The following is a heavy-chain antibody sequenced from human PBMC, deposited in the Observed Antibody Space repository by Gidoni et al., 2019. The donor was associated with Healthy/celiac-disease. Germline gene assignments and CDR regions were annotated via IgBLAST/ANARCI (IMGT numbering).Heavy chain of an antibody. D-gene: IGHD6-13*01. CDR2: ISYDGSNK. CDR3: ARDRYSSSWYYGYYFDY. V-gene: IGHV3-30*01. CDR1: GFTFSSYA. Sequence: QVQLVESGGGVLQPGRSLRLSCAASGFTFSSYAMHWVRQAPGKGLEWVAVISYDGSNKYYADSVKGRFTISRDNSKNTLYLQMNSLRAEDTAVYYCARDRYSSSWYYGYYFDYWGQGTLATVSS. J-gene: IGHJ4*02.